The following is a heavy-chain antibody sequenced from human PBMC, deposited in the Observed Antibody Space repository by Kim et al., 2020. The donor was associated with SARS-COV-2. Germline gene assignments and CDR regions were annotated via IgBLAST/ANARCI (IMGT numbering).Heavy chain of an antibody. CDR2: ISYDGSNK. CDR3: AKDGRYFDWFFDY. J-gene: IGHJ4*02. Sequence: GGSLRLSCAASGFTFSSYGMHWVRQAPGKGLEWVPVISYDGSNKYYADSVKGRFTISRDNSKNTLYLQMNSLRAEDTAVYYCAKDGRYFDWFFDYWGQGTLVTVSS. D-gene: IGHD3-9*01. V-gene: IGHV3-30*18. CDR1: GFTFSSYG.